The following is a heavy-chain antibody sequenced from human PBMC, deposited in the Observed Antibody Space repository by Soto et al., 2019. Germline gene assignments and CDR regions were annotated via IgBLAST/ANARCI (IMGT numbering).Heavy chain of an antibody. CDR3: ASLSGNSGSNDAFDV. J-gene: IGHJ3*01. CDR2: IDPSDSYT. D-gene: IGHD6-19*01. V-gene: IGHV5-10-1*01. CDR1: GYSFTSYW. Sequence: GASLKISCKGSGYSFTSYWISWVRQMPGKGLEWRGRIDPSDSYTNYSPSFQGHVTISADKSIRTAYVQWSSLTASYTARYYCASLSGNSGSNDAFDVWGQGTMVTVSS.